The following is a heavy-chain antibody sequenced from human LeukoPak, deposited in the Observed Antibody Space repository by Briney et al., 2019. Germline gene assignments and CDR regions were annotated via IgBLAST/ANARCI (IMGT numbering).Heavy chain of an antibody. V-gene: IGHV1-2*02. CDR3: ATLVLSGAFDI. CDR2: INPNSGGT. CDR1: GYTFTGYY. J-gene: IGHJ3*02. Sequence: ASVKVSCKASGYTFTGYYMHWVRQAPGQGLEWMGWINPNSGGTNYAQKFQGRVTMTRDTSISTAYMELSSLRSEDTAVYYCATLVLSGAFDIWGQGTMVTVSS.